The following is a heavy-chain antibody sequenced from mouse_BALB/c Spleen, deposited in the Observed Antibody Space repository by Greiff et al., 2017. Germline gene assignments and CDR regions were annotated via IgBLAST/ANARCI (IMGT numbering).Heavy chain of an antibody. CDR2: ISSGSSTI. D-gene: IGHD1-1*01. J-gene: IGHJ2*01. CDR1: GFTFSSFG. V-gene: IGHV5-17*02. Sequence: EVKVVESGGGLVQPGGSRKLSCAASGFTFSSFGMHWVRQAPEKGLEWVAYISSGSSTIYYADTVKGRFTISRDNPKNTLFLQMTSLRSEDTAMYYCARWDYGSSYGYFDYWGQGTTLTVSS. CDR3: ARWDYGSSYGYFDY.